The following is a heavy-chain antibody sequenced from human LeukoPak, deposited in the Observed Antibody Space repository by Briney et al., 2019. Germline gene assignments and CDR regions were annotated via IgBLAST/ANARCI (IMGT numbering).Heavy chain of an antibody. CDR3: ARGPAITTVAL. Sequence: GGSLRLSCAASGFTFSSYALHWVRQAPGKGLEWVAVISYDGSNKYYTDSVKGRFTISRDNSKNTLYLQMNSLRAEDTAVYYCARGPAITTVALWGQGTLVTVSS. CDR2: ISYDGSNK. V-gene: IGHV3-30-3*01. J-gene: IGHJ4*02. D-gene: IGHD4-23*01. CDR1: GFTFSSYA.